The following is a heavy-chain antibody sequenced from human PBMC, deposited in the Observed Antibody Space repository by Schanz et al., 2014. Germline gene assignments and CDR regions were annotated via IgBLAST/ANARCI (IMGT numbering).Heavy chain of an antibody. Sequence: VQLVESGGGLIQPGGSLRVSCAASGFTFRSYWMNWVRQVPGKGLEWVAVVCYDGSKKYYADSVKGRFTTSRDNSKNTMYLQMNSLRAEDTAVYYCVKDLQRELLRDDHYYGMDVWGQGTTVTVSS. D-gene: IGHD1-26*01. J-gene: IGHJ6*02. CDR2: VCYDGSKK. CDR3: VKDLQRELLRDDHYYGMDV. CDR1: GFTFRSYW. V-gene: IGHV3-33*06.